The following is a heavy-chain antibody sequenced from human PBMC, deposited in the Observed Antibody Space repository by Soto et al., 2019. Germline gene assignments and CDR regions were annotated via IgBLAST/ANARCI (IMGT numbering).Heavy chain of an antibody. D-gene: IGHD3-22*01. V-gene: IGHV1-46*01. CDR2: INPSVGST. Sequence: QVQLVQSGAEVKKPGASVKVSCKASGYFFTSYSMHWVRQAPRQGLEWMGVINPSVGSTSHAQKFQGRVTMTRDTSTSTVYMELSSLRSEDTAVYYCARESAGRSDFEISSDFDSWGQGTLVTFSS. CDR3: ARESAGRSDFEISSDFDS. J-gene: IGHJ4*02. CDR1: GYFFTSYS.